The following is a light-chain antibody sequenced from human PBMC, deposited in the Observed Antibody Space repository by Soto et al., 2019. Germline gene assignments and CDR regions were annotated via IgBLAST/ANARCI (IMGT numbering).Light chain of an antibody. CDR2: AAS. Sequence: DIQMTQSPSSLSASVGDRVTITCRASQSISSYLNWYQQKPGKAPKVLIYAASSLQSGVPSRFSGIGSGTDFTPSISSLQPEDFATYYCQQSYSGPLTFGGGTKVDIK. CDR1: QSISSY. V-gene: IGKV1-39*01. CDR3: QQSYSGPLT. J-gene: IGKJ4*01.